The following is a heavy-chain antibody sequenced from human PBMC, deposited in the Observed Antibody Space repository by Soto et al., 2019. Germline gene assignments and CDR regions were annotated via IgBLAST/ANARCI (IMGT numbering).Heavy chain of an antibody. V-gene: IGHV3-73*02. J-gene: IGHJ4*02. CDR2: IRSKANSYAT. CDR1: GFTFSGSA. Sequence: EVQLVESGGGLVQPGGSLKLSCAASGFTFSGSAMHWVRQASGKGLEWVGRIRSKANSYATAYAASVKGRFTISRDDSKNRAYLQMNSLKTEDTAVYYCTSTYYYDSSARDYWGQGTLVTVSS. D-gene: IGHD3-22*01. CDR3: TSTYYYDSSARDY.